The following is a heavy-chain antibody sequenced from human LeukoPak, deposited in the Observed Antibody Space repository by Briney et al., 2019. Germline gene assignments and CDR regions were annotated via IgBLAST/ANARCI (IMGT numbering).Heavy chain of an antibody. Sequence: SVKVSCKASGGTFSSYAISWVRQAPGQGLEWMGGIIPIFGTANYAQKSQGRVTITADESTSTAYMELSSLRSEDTAVYYCARARRVDTAMAWYYYYGMDVWGQGTTVTVSS. J-gene: IGHJ6*02. CDR2: IIPIFGTA. CDR1: GGTFSSYA. D-gene: IGHD5-18*01. V-gene: IGHV1-69*13. CDR3: ARARRVDTAMAWYYYYGMDV.